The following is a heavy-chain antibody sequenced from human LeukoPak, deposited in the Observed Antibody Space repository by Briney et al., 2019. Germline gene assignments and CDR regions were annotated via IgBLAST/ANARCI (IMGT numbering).Heavy chain of an antibody. J-gene: IGHJ4*02. Sequence: ASVKVSCKASGYTFTSYGISWVRQAPGQGLEWMGWISAYNGNTNYAQKLQGRVTMTTDTSTSTAYMELRSLRSDDTAVYYCARVGFVVVAENYFDYWGQGTLVTVSS. CDR2: ISAYNGNT. CDR3: ARVGFVVVAENYFDY. CDR1: GYTFTSYG. D-gene: IGHD2-15*01. V-gene: IGHV1-18*01.